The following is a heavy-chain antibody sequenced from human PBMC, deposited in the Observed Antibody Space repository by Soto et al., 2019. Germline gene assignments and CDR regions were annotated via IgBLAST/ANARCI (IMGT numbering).Heavy chain of an antibody. CDR2: IYYSWTT. V-gene: IGHV4-30-4*01. D-gene: IGHD5-18*01. J-gene: IGHJ4*02. CDR3: ARADGINSYGLEY. CDR1: GGSIRGGDYY. Sequence: QVQLQESGPGLVKPSQTLSLTCTVSGGSIRGGDYYWSWIRQPPGNGLEWLGYIYYSWTTNYYPCLQSGVTVSVDASRKQFHLPLTSVHAADTAVYYCARADGINSYGLEYWGQGAVVTVSS.